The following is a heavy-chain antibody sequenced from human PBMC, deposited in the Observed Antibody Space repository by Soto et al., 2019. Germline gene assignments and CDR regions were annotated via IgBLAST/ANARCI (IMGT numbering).Heavy chain of an antibody. Sequence: PGGSLRLSCAASGFTFSSYAMSWVRQAPGKGLEWVSTISGSGGSTYYADSVKGRFTISRDNSKNTLYLQMNSLRAGDTAVYYCAKDRGLTYYYDSSGYPVFDYWGQGTLVTVSS. J-gene: IGHJ4*02. CDR2: ISGSGGST. V-gene: IGHV3-23*01. CDR3: AKDRGLTYYYDSSGYPVFDY. D-gene: IGHD3-22*01. CDR1: GFTFSSYA.